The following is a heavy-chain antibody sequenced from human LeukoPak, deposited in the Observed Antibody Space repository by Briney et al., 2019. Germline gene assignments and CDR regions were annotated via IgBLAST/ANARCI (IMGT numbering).Heavy chain of an antibody. CDR3: ARDATAGDYYFDF. V-gene: IGHV3-66*01. CDR1: GFNVSYNY. J-gene: IGHJ4*02. Sequence: TGGSLRLSCAASGFNVSYNYMNWVRQAPGKGLEWVSVIYRGGNTYYVDSVKGRFTISRDKSKNTPYLQMNSLNAEDTAVYYCARDATAGDYYFDFWGQGTLVTVSS. CDR2: IYRGGNT. D-gene: IGHD2-21*02.